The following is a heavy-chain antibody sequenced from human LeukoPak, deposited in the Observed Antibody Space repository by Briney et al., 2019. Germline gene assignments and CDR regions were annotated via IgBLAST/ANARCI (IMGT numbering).Heavy chain of an antibody. Sequence: ASVKVSCKASGYTFTGYYMHWVRQAPGEGLEWMGWMNPSNGGTDYARKFQGRVNMTRDTSITTAYMELSRLSSDDTAVYYCAREPPLVVAATEYWGQGTLVTVSS. J-gene: IGHJ4*02. V-gene: IGHV1-2*02. CDR3: AREPPLVVAATEY. CDR2: MNPSNGGT. CDR1: GYTFTGYY. D-gene: IGHD2-15*01.